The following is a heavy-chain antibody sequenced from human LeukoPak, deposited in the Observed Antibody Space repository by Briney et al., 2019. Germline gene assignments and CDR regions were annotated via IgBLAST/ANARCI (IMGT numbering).Heavy chain of an antibody. CDR3: AKDREGLSSGYDLEYFDY. D-gene: IGHD5-12*01. Sequence: GGSLRLSCAASGFTFSDYAMNWVRQAPGKGLEWVSAISGGGGTTYYADSVKGRFNISRDNSKNTLFLQMNSLRAEDTAVYYCAKDREGLSSGYDLEYFDYWGQGTLVTVSS. J-gene: IGHJ4*02. CDR1: GFTFSDYA. CDR2: ISGGGGTT. V-gene: IGHV3-23*01.